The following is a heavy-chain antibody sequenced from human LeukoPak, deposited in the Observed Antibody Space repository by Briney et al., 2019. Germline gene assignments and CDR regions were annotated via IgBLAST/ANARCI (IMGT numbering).Heavy chain of an antibody. J-gene: IGHJ6*02. Sequence: PGGSLRLSCAASGFTFSSYWMSWVRQAPGKGLEWVANIKQNGSEKYYVDSVKGRFTISRDNAKNSLYLQMNSLRAEDTAVYYCARGARPGWELRGFYYYGMDVWGQGTTVTVSS. D-gene: IGHD1-26*01. CDR2: IKQNGSEK. CDR3: ARGARPGWELRGFYYYGMDV. CDR1: GFTFSSYW. V-gene: IGHV3-7*01.